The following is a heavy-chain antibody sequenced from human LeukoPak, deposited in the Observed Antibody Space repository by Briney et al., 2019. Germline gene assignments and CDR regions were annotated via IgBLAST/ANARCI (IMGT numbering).Heavy chain of an antibody. D-gene: IGHD2-15*01. CDR3: ARGRCSGGSCYRIDY. Sequence: SETLSLTCAVSGGSISSSNWWSWVRQPPGKGLEWIGSIYYSGSTYYNPSLKSRVTISVDTSKNQFSLKLSSVTAADTAVYYCARGRCSGGSCYRIDYWGQGTLVTVSS. CDR1: GGSISSSNW. V-gene: IGHV4-4*02. CDR2: IYYSGST. J-gene: IGHJ4*02.